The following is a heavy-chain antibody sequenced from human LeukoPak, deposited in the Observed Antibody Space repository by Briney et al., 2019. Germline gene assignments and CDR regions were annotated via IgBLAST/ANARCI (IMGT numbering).Heavy chain of an antibody. CDR3: ARAEGAASHI. D-gene: IGHD3-16*01. J-gene: IGHJ3*02. V-gene: IGHV4-38-2*02. CDR1: GYSISSGYY. CDR2: IDHSGST. Sequence: PSETLSLTCTVSGYSISSGYYWGWIRQPPGKGLEWTGSIDHSGSTYYNPSLKSRITISVDTSKNQFSLRLTSVTAADTGVYFCARAEGAASHIWGQGTMVSVSS.